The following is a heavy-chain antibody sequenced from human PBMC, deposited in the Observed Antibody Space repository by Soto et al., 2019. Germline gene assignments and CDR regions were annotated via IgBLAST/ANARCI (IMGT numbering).Heavy chain of an antibody. J-gene: IGHJ6*02. Sequence: GGSLRLSCAASGFTFSSYGMHWVRQAPGKGLEWVAVIWYDGSNKYYADSVKGRFTISRDNSKNTLYLQMNSLRAEDTAVYYCARGPSFTMIEVVQAPYYYYAMDVWGQGTTVTVSS. CDR2: IWYDGSNK. CDR3: ARGPSFTMIEVVQAPYYYYAMDV. V-gene: IGHV3-33*08. D-gene: IGHD3-22*01. CDR1: GFTFSSYG.